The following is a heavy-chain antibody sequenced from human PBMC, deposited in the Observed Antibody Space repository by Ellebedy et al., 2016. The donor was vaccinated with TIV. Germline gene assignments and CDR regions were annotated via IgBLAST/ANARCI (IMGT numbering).Heavy chain of an antibody. CDR2: ISSDGSYT. CDR3: ARDIPQRPNPARFDP. V-gene: IGHV3-74*01. J-gene: IGHJ5*02. D-gene: IGHD1-1*01. Sequence: GESLKISCTASGFAFSSHWLHLVRQAPGKGLVWVSRISSDGSYTSYADSVKGRFTISRDNAKNTLYPQMNSLRAEDTAVYDCARDIPQRPNPARFDPWGQGTLVTVSS. CDR1: GFAFSSHW.